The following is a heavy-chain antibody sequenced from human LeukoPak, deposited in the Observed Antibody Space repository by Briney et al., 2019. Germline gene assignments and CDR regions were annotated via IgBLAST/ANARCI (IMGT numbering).Heavy chain of an antibody. CDR1: GFTFSSYW. V-gene: IGHV3-23*01. CDR3: AKAPRIAAAGNPLDY. J-gene: IGHJ4*02. D-gene: IGHD6-13*01. Sequence: GGSLRLSCAASGFTFSSYWMSWVRQAPGKGLEWVSAISGSGGSTYYADSVKGRFTISRDNSKNTLYLQMNSLRAEDTAVYYCAKAPRIAAAGNPLDYWGQGTLVTVSS. CDR2: ISGSGGST.